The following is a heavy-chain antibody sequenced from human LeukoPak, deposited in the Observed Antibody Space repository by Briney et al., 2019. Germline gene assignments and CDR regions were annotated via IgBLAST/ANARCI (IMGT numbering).Heavy chain of an antibody. CDR2: IYYSGST. Sequence: SETLSLTCTVSGGSISSSSYYWGWIRQPPGKGLEWIGGIYYSGSTYYNPSLKSRVTISVGTTKNQFSLKLSSVTAADTAVYYCARSGNYDFWSGYYTYYWGQGTLVTVSS. CDR3: ARSGNYDFWSGYYTYY. D-gene: IGHD3-3*01. V-gene: IGHV4-39*01. J-gene: IGHJ4*02. CDR1: GGSISSSSYY.